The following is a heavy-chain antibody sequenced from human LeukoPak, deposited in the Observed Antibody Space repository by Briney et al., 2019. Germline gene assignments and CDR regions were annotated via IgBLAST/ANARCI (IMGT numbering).Heavy chain of an antibody. D-gene: IGHD5-18*01. CDR1: GYTFTSYG. V-gene: IGHV1-18*01. Sequence: ASVKVSCKASGYTFTSYGLSWVRQAPGQGLEWMGWISAYNGNTNYAQNLQGRVTMTTDTSTSAAYMELRSLRSDDTAVYYCARVKQLWLPFDYWGQGTLVTVSS. CDR3: ARVKQLWLPFDY. J-gene: IGHJ4*02. CDR2: ISAYNGNT.